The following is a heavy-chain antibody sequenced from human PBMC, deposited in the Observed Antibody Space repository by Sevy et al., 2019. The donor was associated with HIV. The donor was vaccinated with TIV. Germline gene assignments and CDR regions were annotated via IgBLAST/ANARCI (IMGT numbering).Heavy chain of an antibody. Sequence: GESLKISCKGSGYTFTNYWIGWVRQMPGKGLEWMGIIYPGDSDTRYSPSSQGQVTISADKSISTAYLQWSSLKASDTAMYYCARYPIVVVPAAEYYFDYWGQGTLVTVSS. D-gene: IGHD2-2*01. CDR1: GYTFTNYW. J-gene: IGHJ4*02. CDR2: IYPGDSDT. V-gene: IGHV5-51*01. CDR3: ARYPIVVVPAAEYYFDY.